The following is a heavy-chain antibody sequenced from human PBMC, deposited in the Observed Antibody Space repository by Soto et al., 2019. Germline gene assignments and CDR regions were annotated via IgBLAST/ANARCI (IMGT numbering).Heavy chain of an antibody. CDR3: AREAYSSGLNWFDP. CDR1: GFTVSSNY. V-gene: IGHV3-53*01. Sequence: GGSLRLSCAASGFTVSSNYMSWVRQAPGKGLEWVSVIYSGGSTYYADSVKGRFTISRDNSKNTLYLQMNSLRAEDTAVYYCAREAYSSGLNWFDPWGQGTLVTVSS. D-gene: IGHD6-19*01. J-gene: IGHJ5*02. CDR2: IYSGGST.